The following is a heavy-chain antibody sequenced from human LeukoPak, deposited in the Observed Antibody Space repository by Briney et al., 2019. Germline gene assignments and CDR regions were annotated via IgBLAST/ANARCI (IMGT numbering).Heavy chain of an antibody. J-gene: IGHJ6*02. CDR1: GFAFDDYA. CDR3: AKGQTGVVGATDYYYGMDV. V-gene: IGHV3-9*01. CDR2: ISWNSGSI. Sequence: PGGSLRLSCAASGFAFDDYAMHWVRQAPGKGLEWVSGISWNSGSIGYADSVKGRFTISRDNAKNSLYLQMNSLRAEDTALYYCAKGQTGVVGATDYYYGMDVWGQGTTVTVSS. D-gene: IGHD1-26*01.